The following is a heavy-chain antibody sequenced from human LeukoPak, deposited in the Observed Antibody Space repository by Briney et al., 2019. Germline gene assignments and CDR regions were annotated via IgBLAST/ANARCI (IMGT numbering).Heavy chain of an antibody. D-gene: IGHD1-1*01. CDR1: GGSISTANYY. Sequence: PSETLSLTCTVSGGSISTANYYWGWIRQPPGKGLEWIGSIYYSGSTYYNPSLKSRVTISVDTSKNQFSLKLSSVTAADTAVYYCARHLVPYRRDYWGQGTLVTVSS. J-gene: IGHJ4*02. CDR2: IYYSGST. V-gene: IGHV4-39*01. CDR3: ARHLVPYRRDY.